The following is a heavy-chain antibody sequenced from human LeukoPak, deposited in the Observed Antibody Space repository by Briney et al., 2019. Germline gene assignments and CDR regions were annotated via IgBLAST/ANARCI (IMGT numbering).Heavy chain of an antibody. CDR3: AAVFGSGYYYYFDY. J-gene: IGHJ4*02. D-gene: IGHD3-22*01. Sequence: GASVPVTFQASGFTFTSSSMQWVRQARGQRLEWIGLIAVGSGNTNYAQKFQGRVTITRDMSTSTAYMELSSLRSEDTAVYYCAAVFGSGYYYYFDYWGRGTLVTVSS. CDR2: IAVGSGNT. V-gene: IGHV1-58*02. CDR1: GFTFTSSS.